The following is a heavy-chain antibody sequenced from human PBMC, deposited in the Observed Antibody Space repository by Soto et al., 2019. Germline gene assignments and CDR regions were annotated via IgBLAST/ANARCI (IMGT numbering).Heavy chain of an antibody. J-gene: IGHJ4*02. Sequence: QVQLQESGPGLVKPSETLSLTCTVSGGSISSYYWSWIRQPPGKGLEWIGYIYYSGSTNYNPSLKGRVTISVDTSKNQFSLKLSSVTAADTAVYYCARGGHYCGGDCLDYWGQGTLVTVSS. CDR2: IYYSGST. V-gene: IGHV4-59*01. CDR3: ARGGHYCGGDCLDY. CDR1: GGSISSYY. D-gene: IGHD2-21*02.